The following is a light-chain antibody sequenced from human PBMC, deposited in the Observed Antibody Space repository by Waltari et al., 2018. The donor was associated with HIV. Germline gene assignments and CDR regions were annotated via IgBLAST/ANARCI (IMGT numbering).Light chain of an antibody. V-gene: IGLV2-14*03. CDR2: DVS. CDR3: KSKTSSSTPCV. J-gene: IGLJ1*01. Sequence: QSALTQPASVSGPPGQSLPIPCTGTSSDVGGYNSVAWYQQHPGKAPKLIIYDVSNRPSGVPYRFSGSKSGNTASLTISGLQAEDEADYYCKSKTSSSTPCVFGTGTKVTVL. CDR1: SSDVGGYNS.